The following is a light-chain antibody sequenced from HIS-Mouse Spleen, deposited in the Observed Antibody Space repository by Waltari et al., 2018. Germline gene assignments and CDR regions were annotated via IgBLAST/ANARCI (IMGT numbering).Light chain of an antibody. CDR3: AAWDDSLSGHVV. CDR2: RNN. CDR1: SPNIGSTY. Sequence: QSVLTQPPSASGTPGQRVTISCSGSSPNIGSTYVSWFQQLPGTAPKLLIYRNNQRPSGVPDRFSGSKSGTSASLAISGLRSEDEADYYCAAWDDSLSGHVVFGGGTKLTVL. V-gene: IGLV1-47*01. J-gene: IGLJ2*01.